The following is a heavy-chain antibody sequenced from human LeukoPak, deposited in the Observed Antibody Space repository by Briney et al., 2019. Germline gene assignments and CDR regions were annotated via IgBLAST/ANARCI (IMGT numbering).Heavy chain of an antibody. CDR2: IYYSGAI. CDR1: GGSINSSTHF. D-gene: IGHD2-2*01. V-gene: IGHV4-39*07. J-gene: IGHJ4*02. Sequence: SETLSLTCTVSGGSINSSTHFWGWIRQPPGEGLEWIGNIYYSGAIYYNPSLKSRVTISVDTSKNQFSLKLGSVTAADTAVYYCAKRYCSSTTCYDDRGAFDYWGQGTLVTVSS. CDR3: AKRYCSSTTCYDDRGAFDY.